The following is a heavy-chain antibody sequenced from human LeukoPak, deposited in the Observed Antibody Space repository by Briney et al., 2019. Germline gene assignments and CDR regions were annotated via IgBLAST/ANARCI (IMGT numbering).Heavy chain of an antibody. CDR2: ISSSGSTI. CDR1: GFPFSSYE. V-gene: IGHV3-48*03. D-gene: IGHD5-18*01. J-gene: IGHJ4*02. Sequence: PGGSLRLSCAASGFPFSSYEMDWVRQAPGKGPEWVSCISSSGSTIYYADSVKGRFTISRDNAKNSLYLQMNSLRAEDTAVYYCARAPGGYSYGTPNFDYWGQGTLVTVSS. CDR3: ARAPGGYSYGTPNFDY.